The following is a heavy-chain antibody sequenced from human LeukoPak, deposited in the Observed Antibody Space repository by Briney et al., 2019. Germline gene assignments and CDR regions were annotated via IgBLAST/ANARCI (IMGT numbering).Heavy chain of an antibody. V-gene: IGHV4-39*07. CDR3: ARTYYLDAFDI. CDR1: GGSISSSSYY. D-gene: IGHD3-10*01. Sequence: PSETLSLTCTVSGGSISSSSYYWGWIRQPPGKGLEWIGSIYYSGSTYYNPSLKSRVTISVDTSKNQFSLKLSSVTAADTAVYYCARTYYLDAFDIWGQGTMVTVSS. CDR2: IYYSGST. J-gene: IGHJ3*02.